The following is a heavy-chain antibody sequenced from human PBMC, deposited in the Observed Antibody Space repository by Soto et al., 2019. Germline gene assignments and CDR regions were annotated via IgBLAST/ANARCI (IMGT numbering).Heavy chain of an antibody. V-gene: IGHV3-30-3*01. CDR3: ARDSPRTSHSPYFDY. Sequence: GGSLRLSCAASGFTFSSYAMHWVRQAPGKGLEWVAVISYDGSNKYYADSVKGRFTISRDNSKNTLYLQMNSLRAEDTAVYYCARDSPRTSHSPYFDYWGQGTLVTVSS. CDR2: ISYDGSNK. D-gene: IGHD2-2*01. CDR1: GFTFSSYA. J-gene: IGHJ4*02.